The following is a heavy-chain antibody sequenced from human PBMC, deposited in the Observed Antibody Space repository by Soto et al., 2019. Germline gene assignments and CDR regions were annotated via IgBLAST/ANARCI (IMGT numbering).Heavy chain of an antibody. J-gene: IGHJ4*02. CDR1: GYSFTNYW. Sequence: EVQLVQSGAEVKKPGESLKISCKGSGYSFTNYWIGWVRQMPGKGLEWMGIIYPEDSVSRYSPSFQGQVTIAADKSISTAYLQWSSLKASDSAMYYCARMIAAGGLYYFDYWGQGTLVTVSS. D-gene: IGHD6-13*01. CDR3: ARMIAAGGLYYFDY. V-gene: IGHV5-51*03. CDR2: IYPEDSVS.